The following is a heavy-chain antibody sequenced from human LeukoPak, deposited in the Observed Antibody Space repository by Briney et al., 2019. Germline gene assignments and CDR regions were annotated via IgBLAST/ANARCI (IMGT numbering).Heavy chain of an antibody. V-gene: IGHV4-34*01. Sequence: PSETLSLTCAVYGGSFSGYYWCWIRQPPGKGLEWIGEINHSGSTNYNPSLKSRVTISVDTSKNQFSLKLSSVTAADTAVYYCARGRSWAAAWYGGYYFDYWGQGTLVTVSS. J-gene: IGHJ4*02. CDR1: GGSFSGYY. CDR2: INHSGST. D-gene: IGHD6-13*01. CDR3: ARGRSWAAAWYGGYYFDY.